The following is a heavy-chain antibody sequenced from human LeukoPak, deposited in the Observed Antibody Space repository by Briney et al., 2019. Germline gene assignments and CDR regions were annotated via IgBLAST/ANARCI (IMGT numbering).Heavy chain of an antibody. CDR2: MNPNSGNT. Sequence: ASVRVSCKASGYTFTSYDINWVRQATGQGLEWMGWMNPNSGNTGYAQKFQGRVTMTRNTSISTAYMELSSLRSEDTAVYYCASVGFGYYYGSGSYSNWGQGTLVTVSS. V-gene: IGHV1-8*01. D-gene: IGHD3-10*01. CDR1: GYTFTSYD. CDR3: ASVGFGYYYGSGSYSN. J-gene: IGHJ4*02.